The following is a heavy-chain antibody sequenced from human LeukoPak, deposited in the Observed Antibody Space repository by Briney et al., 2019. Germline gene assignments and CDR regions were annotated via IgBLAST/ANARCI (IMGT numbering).Heavy chain of an antibody. J-gene: IGHJ4*02. V-gene: IGHV3-23*01. D-gene: IGHD1-7*01. CDR2: ISGSGGST. CDR3: ARDSSPTTYRFDY. Sequence: GGSLRLSCAASGFTFSSYGMSWVRQAPGKGLEWVSAISGSGGSTYYADSVKGRFTISRDNSKNTLYLQMNSLRAEDTAVYYCARDSSPTTYRFDYRGQGTLGTVPS. CDR1: GFTFSSYG.